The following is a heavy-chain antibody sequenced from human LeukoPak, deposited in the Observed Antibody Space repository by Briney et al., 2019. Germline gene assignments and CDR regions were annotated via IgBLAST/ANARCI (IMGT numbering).Heavy chain of an antibody. CDR2: IYYSGST. CDR1: GGPISSYY. CDR3: ARVRPYVGSTYYYGMDV. Sequence: SETLSLTCTVSGGPISSYYWSWIRQPPGKGLEWIGYIYYSGSTNYNPSLKSRVTISVDTSKNQFSLKPSSVTAADTAVYYCARVRPYVGSTYYYGMDVWGQGTTVTVSS. V-gene: IGHV4-59*01. J-gene: IGHJ6*02. D-gene: IGHD2-2*01.